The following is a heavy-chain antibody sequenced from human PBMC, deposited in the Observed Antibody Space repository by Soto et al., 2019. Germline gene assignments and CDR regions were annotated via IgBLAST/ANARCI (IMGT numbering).Heavy chain of an antibody. J-gene: IGHJ4*02. CDR2: IGTAGDT. CDR3: ARGLLWFGELSSPVFDY. D-gene: IGHD3-10*01. CDR1: GFTFSSYD. Sequence: EVQLVESGGGLVQPGGSLRLSCAASGFTFSSYDMHWVHQATGKGLEWVSAIGTAGDTYYPGSVKGRFTISRENAKNSLYLQMNSLRAGDTAVYYCARGLLWFGELSSPVFDYWGQGTLVTVSS. V-gene: IGHV3-13*01.